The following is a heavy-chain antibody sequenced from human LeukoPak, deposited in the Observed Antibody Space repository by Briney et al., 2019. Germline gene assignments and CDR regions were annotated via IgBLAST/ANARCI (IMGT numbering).Heavy chain of an antibody. V-gene: IGHV4-39*01. D-gene: IGHD6-19*01. CDR3: ASLAVAGLSEGY. J-gene: IGHJ4*02. CDR1: GDSISSGTYY. Sequence: PSETLSLTCTVSGDSISSGTYYWGWIRQPPGKGLEWIGTIYYSMSTYYNSSLKSRVTISVDTSKNQFSLKLNSVTAADTAVYYCASLAVAGLSEGYWGQGTLVIVSS. CDR2: IYYSMST.